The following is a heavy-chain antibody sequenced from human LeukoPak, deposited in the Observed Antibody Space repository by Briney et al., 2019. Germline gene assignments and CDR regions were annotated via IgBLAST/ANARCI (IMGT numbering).Heavy chain of an antibody. Sequence: GGSLRLSCAASGFTFSSYWMHWDRQAPGKGLVWVSRINSDGSSTNYADSVKGRFTISRDNAKNTLYLQMNSLRAEDTAVYYCARSQEPRSGYCSGGSCLTPTDYWGQGTLVTVSS. J-gene: IGHJ4*02. CDR1: GFTFSSYW. CDR2: INSDGSST. V-gene: IGHV3-74*01. D-gene: IGHD2-15*01. CDR3: ARSQEPRSGYCSGGSCLTPTDY.